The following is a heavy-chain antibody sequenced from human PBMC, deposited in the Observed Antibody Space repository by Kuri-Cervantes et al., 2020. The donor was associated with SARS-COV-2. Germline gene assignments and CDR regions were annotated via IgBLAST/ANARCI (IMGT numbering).Heavy chain of an antibody. Sequence: GGSLRLSCAASGFTFSSYGMHWVRQAPGKGLEWVAVIWYDGSNKYYADSVKGRFTISRDNSKNTLYPQMNSLRAEDTAVYYCAREGYYYGSGNDYWGQGTLVTVSS. CDR1: GFTFSSYG. CDR2: IWYDGSNK. V-gene: IGHV3-33*01. J-gene: IGHJ4*02. CDR3: AREGYYYGSGNDY. D-gene: IGHD3-10*01.